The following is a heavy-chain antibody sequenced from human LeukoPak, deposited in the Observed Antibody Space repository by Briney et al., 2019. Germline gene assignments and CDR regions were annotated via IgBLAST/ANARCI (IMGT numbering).Heavy chain of an antibody. J-gene: IGHJ4*02. D-gene: IGHD2-2*01. V-gene: IGHV1-69*02. CDR3: ARANVVPAGDFDY. Sequence: SVKVSCKXSGGTFSSYTISWVRQAPGQGLEWMGRIIPILGIANYSQKFQGGVTITADKSTSTAYMELSSLRSEDTAVYYCARANVVPAGDFDYWGQGTLVTVSS. CDR1: GGTFSSYT. CDR2: IIPILGIA.